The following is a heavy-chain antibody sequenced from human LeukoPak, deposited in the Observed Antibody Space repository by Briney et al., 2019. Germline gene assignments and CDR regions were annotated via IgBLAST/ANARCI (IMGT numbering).Heavy chain of an antibody. J-gene: IGHJ3*02. V-gene: IGHV3-66*01. CDR2: IYSGGST. D-gene: IGHD2-2*01. CDR1: GFTVSSNY. Sequence: QPGGSLRLSCAASGFTVSSNYMSWVRQAPGKGLEWVSVIYSGGSTYYADSVKGRFTISRDNSKNTLYLQMNSLRAEDTAVYYCARDRGTSEAPLGAFDIWGQGTMVTVSS. CDR3: ARDRGTSEAPLGAFDI.